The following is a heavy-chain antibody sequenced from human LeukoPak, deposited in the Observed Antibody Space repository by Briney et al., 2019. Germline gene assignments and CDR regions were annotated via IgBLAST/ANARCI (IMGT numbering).Heavy chain of an antibody. V-gene: IGHV1-18*01. CDR3: ARRDGDSSSWVELLDY. CDR2: ISAYNGNT. CDR1: GYTFTSYG. Sequence: ASVKVSCKASGYTFTSYGISWVRQAPGQGLEWMGWISAYNGNTNYAQKLQGRVTMTTDTSTSTAYMELRSLRSDDTAVYYCARRDGDSSSWVELLDYWGQGTLVTVSS. J-gene: IGHJ4*02. D-gene: IGHD6-13*01.